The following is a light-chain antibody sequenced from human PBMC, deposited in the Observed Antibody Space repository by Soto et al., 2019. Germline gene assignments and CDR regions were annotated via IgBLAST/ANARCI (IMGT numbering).Light chain of an antibody. J-gene: IGKJ1*01. V-gene: IGKV3-20*01. CDR1: QSVSSAY. CDR2: AAS. Sequence: EIVLTQSPGTLSLSPGERATLSCRASQSVSSAYLAWYQHKPGQPPTLLIYAASSRVTGIPDRFSGSGSGTAFTHTNSRLYPEDFAVYCCQQYGSSSTWTFGQGTKVEFK. CDR3: QQYGSSSTWT.